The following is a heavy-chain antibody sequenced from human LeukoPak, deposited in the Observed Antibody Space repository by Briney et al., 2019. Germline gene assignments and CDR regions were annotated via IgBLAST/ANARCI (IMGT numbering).Heavy chain of an antibody. CDR2: INPNSGGT. V-gene: IGHV1-2*02. CDR1: GYTFTGYY. CDR3: ARGNNYGSGSLFYG. Sequence: GASVKVSCKASGYTFTGYYMHWVRQAPGQGLEWMGWINPNSGGTNYAQKFQGRVTMTRDTSTTTVYMELSSLKSDDTAVYHCARGNNYGSGSLFYGWGQGTLVTVSS. D-gene: IGHD3-10*01. J-gene: IGHJ4*02.